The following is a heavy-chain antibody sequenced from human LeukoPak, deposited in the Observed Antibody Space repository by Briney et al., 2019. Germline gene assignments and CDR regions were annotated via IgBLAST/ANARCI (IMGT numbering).Heavy chain of an antibody. V-gene: IGHV1-2*02. Sequence: ASVKVPCKASGYTFTGYYMHWVRQAPGQGLEWMGWINPNSGGTNYAQKFQGRVTMTRDTSISTAYMELSRLRSDDTAVYYCARVRRGYSGYDFFDYWGQGTLVTVSS. CDR1: GYTFTGYY. J-gene: IGHJ4*02. CDR3: ARVRRGYSGYDFFDY. D-gene: IGHD5-12*01. CDR2: INPNSGGT.